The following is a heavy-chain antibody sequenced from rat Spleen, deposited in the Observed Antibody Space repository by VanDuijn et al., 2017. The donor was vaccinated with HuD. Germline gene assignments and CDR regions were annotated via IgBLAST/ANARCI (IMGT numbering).Heavy chain of an antibody. D-gene: IGHD2-7*01. CDR2: ISSGGGAT. J-gene: IGHJ2*01. V-gene: IGHV5-7*01. CDR3: AKDIWN. Sequence: EVQLVESGGGLVQPGRSLKLSCVASGFTFSDYNMAWVRQAPKKGLEWVATISSGGGATYYSDSVKGRFTISRDNAKSTLYLQMDSLRSEDTATYYCAKDIWNWGQGVMVTVSS. CDR1: GFTFSDYN.